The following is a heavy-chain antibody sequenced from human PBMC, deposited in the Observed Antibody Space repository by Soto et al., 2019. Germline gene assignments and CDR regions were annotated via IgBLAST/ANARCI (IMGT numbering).Heavy chain of an antibody. V-gene: IGHV3-30-3*01. CDR1: GFTFSPHA. Sequence: SGGSLRLSCAASGFTFSPHAMHWVRQGPGKGLEWVAVISYEGSNKYYADPVKGRFTISRDNSKNTLYLQMNSLRAEDTAVYYCARERNTGYDYSYYYGMDVWGQGTTVTVSS. J-gene: IGHJ6*02. D-gene: IGHD5-18*01. CDR2: ISYEGSNK. CDR3: ARERNTGYDYSYYYGMDV.